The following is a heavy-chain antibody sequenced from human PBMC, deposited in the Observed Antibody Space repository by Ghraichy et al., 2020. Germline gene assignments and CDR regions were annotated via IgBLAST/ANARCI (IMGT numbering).Heavy chain of an antibody. V-gene: IGHV3-74*01. CDR3: ARVYCSGGSCYTGGMDV. Sequence: GESLNISCAASGFTFSSYWMHWVRQAPGKGLVWVSRINSDGSSTSYADSVKGRFTISRDNAKNTLYLQMNSLRAEDTAVYYCARVYCSGGSCYTGGMDVWGQGTTVTVSS. D-gene: IGHD2-15*01. CDR1: GFTFSSYW. CDR2: INSDGSST. J-gene: IGHJ6*02.